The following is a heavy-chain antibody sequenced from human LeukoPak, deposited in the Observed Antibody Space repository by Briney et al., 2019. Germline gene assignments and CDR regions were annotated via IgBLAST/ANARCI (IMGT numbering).Heavy chain of an antibody. J-gene: IGHJ3*02. CDR3: ARGSSGWRHAFDI. V-gene: IGHV3-11*04. Sequence: LSLTCAVYGGSFSGYYWSWIRQPSGKGLEWVSYISSSSSTIYYADSVKGRFTISRDNAKNSLYLQMNSLRAEDTAVYYCARGSSGWRHAFDIWGQGTMVTVSS. CDR1: GGSFSGYY. CDR2: ISSSSSTI. D-gene: IGHD6-19*01.